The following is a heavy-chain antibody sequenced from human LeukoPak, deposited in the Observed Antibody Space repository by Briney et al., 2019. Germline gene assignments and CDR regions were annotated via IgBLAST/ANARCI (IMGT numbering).Heavy chain of an antibody. CDR3: ARGPGSVVVVNFDR. CDR2: IYTSGST. CDR1: GGSISSYY. Sequence: SETLSLTCTVSGGSISSYYWSWIRQPAGKGLEWIGRIYTSGSTNYNPSLKSRVTMSVDTSKNQFSLKLSSVTAADTAVYYCARGPGSVVVVNFDRWGQGTLVIVSS. V-gene: IGHV4-4*07. D-gene: IGHD2-21*01. J-gene: IGHJ4*02.